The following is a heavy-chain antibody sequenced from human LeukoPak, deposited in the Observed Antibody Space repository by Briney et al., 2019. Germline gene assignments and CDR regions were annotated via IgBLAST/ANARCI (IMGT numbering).Heavy chain of an antibody. CDR2: INAGNGNT. J-gene: IGHJ4*02. CDR1: GYTFAGYA. V-gene: IGHV1-3*01. D-gene: IGHD3-10*01. CDR3: ARKVLLWFGELPDY. Sequence: ASVKVSCKASGYTFAGYAMHWVRQAPGQRLEWMGWINAGNGNTKYSQKFQGRVTITRDTSASTAYMELSSLRSEDTAVYYCARKVLLWFGELPDYWGQGTLVTVSS.